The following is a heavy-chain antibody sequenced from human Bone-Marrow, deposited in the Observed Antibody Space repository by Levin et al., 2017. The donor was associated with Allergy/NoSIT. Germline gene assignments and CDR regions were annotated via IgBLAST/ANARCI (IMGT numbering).Heavy chain of an antibody. V-gene: IGHV3-15*01. J-gene: IGHJ6*02. CDR3: STEGGHCSGGSCYLLPFYYGMDV. CDR2: IKSRNDGGTT. D-gene: IGHD2-15*01. Sequence: GGSLRLSCAASGFNFTNAWMSWVRQAPGKGLEWVGRIKSRNDGGTTDYAAPVKGRFIISKDVSKHTLYLQMNSLKTQDTAVYYCSTEGGHCSGGSCYLLPFYYGMDVWGQGTTVTVSS. CDR1: GFNFTNAW.